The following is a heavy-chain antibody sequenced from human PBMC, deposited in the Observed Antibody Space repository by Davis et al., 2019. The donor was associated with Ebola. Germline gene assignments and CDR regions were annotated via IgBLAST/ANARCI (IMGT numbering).Heavy chain of an antibody. CDR2: VSYSGTT. CDR1: GGSISSSRYY. Sequence: MPSETLSLTCTVSGGSISSSRYYWGWIRQSPGKGLEWIGSVSYSGTTYSNPSLKSRVTIFVDTSRNHFSLRLTSVSAADTAVYYCARHPDLYCGDDCSYNWFDPWGQGTLVTVSS. V-gene: IGHV4-39*01. J-gene: IGHJ5*02. D-gene: IGHD2-21*02. CDR3: ARHPDLYCGDDCSYNWFDP.